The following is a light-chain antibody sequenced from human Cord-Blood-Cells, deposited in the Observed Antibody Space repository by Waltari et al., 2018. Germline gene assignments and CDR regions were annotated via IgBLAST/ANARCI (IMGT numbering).Light chain of an antibody. J-gene: IGKJ3*01. CDR3: QQYYSTPLT. Sequence: DIVMTQSPDSLAVSLGERATINCKSSPSVLYSSNNKNYLAWYQQKPGQPPKRLIYWASTRESGVPDRFSGSGSGTDFTLTISSLQAEEVAVYYCQQYYSTPLTFGPGTKVDIK. CDR2: WAS. V-gene: IGKV4-1*01. CDR1: PSVLYSSNNKNY.